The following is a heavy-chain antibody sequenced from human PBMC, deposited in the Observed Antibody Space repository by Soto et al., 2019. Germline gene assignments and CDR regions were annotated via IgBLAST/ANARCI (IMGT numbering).Heavy chain of an antibody. CDR3: VKRGRNWGAFDF. CDR1: GFILNNYA. CDR2: IGGTDGDSDGVP. D-gene: IGHD7-27*01. J-gene: IGHJ3*01. Sequence: VQLLESGGDLVQPGGSLRLSCVASGFILNNYAMSWVRQAPGKGLEWVSTIGGTDGDSDGVPWYEDSVKGRFTISGDSSANILFLHLDNLRAEDSTLYHSVKRGRNWGAFDFWGQGTTVVVSS. V-gene: IGHV3-23*01.